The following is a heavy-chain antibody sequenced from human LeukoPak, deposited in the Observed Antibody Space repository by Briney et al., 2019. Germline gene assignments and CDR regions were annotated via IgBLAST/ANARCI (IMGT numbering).Heavy chain of an antibody. J-gene: IGHJ4*02. CDR1: GFTFSSYS. D-gene: IGHD3-10*01. CDR2: ISSSSSYI. Sequence: GGSLRLSCAASGFTFSSYSMNWVRQAPGKGLEWVSSISSSSSYIYYADSVKGRFTISRDNAKNSLYLQMNSLRAEGTAVYYCARDGGVITPFDYWGQGTLVTVSS. V-gene: IGHV3-21*01. CDR3: ARDGGVITPFDY.